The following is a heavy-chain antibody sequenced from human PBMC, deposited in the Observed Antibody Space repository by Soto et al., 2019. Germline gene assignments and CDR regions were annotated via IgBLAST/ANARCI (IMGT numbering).Heavy chain of an antibody. CDR2: ITGSGGGT. CDR1: GFTFSNYA. D-gene: IGHD3-9*01. Sequence: EVQLLESGGGLVQPGGSLRLSCAASGFTFSNYAMTWVRQAPGKGLEWVSVITGSGGGTYFVDSVKGRFTISRGNSKNTVDMQRNSLRAEDTAVYYCEKRPLTAAGCDYLGQGTLVTVSS. V-gene: IGHV3-23*01. CDR3: EKRPLTAAGCDY. J-gene: IGHJ4*02.